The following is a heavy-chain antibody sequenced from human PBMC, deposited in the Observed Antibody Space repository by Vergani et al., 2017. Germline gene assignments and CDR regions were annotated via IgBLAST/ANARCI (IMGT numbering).Heavy chain of an antibody. D-gene: IGHD3-16*01. CDR2: IYYSGST. Sequence: QLQLPESGPGLVKPSETLSLTCTVSGGSISSSYYWGWIRQPPGKGLEWIGSIYYSGSTYYNPSLKSRVTMSVDTSKNQFSLKLTSVTAADTAVYYCARRELGSSHYYYYVDVWGKGTTVTVS. V-gene: IGHV4-39*07. J-gene: IGHJ6*03. CDR3: ARRELGSSHYYYYVDV. CDR1: GGSISSSYY.